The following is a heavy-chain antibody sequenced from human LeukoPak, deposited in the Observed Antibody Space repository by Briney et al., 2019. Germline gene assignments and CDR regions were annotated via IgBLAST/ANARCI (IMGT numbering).Heavy chain of an antibody. J-gene: IGHJ3*02. CDR2: INPHSGGT. D-gene: IGHD2-15*01. Sequence: ASVKVSCKASGYTFTGYYMHWVRQAPGQGLEWMGWINPHSGGTNYAQKFQGWVTMTRDTSISTAYMELSRLRSDDTAVYYCARATLGYCSGGSCGAFDIWGQGTMVTVSS. CDR1: GYTFTGYY. V-gene: IGHV1-2*04. CDR3: ARATLGYCSGGSCGAFDI.